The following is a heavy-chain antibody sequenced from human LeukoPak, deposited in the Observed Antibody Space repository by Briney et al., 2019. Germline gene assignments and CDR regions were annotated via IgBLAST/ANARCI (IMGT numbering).Heavy chain of an antibody. J-gene: IGHJ4*02. V-gene: IGHV3-48*03. Sequence: GGSLRLSCAASGFPFSSYEFKWVRQAPGKGLEWVSYISSSGSTRCYADSVKGRFTISRDNAKNSLYLQMNSLRAEDTAIYYCARAKRDILTGYFDYWGQGTLLTVSS. CDR1: GFPFSSYE. D-gene: IGHD3-9*01. CDR2: ISSSGSTR. CDR3: ARAKRDILTGYFDY.